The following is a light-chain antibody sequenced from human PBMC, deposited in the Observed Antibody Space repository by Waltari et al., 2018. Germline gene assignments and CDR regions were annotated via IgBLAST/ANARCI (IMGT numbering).Light chain of an antibody. J-gene: IGLJ2*01. Sequence: QSALTQPASVSGSPGQSITISCTGPSSDIGRYNYVSWYQQHPGKAPKLIIYDVTNRPSGVSNRFSGSKSGNTASLTISGLQAEDEADYYCSSYMDTTTLELFGGGTSLTVL. CDR2: DVT. V-gene: IGLV2-14*03. CDR1: SSDIGRYNY. CDR3: SSYMDTTTLEL.